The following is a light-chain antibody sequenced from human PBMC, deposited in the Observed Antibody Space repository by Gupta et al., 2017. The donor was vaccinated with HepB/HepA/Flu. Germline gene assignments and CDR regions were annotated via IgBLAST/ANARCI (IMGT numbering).Light chain of an antibody. J-gene: IGKJ1*01. V-gene: IGKV3-20*01. CDR1: QTVISSY. CDR2: GAS. CDR3: QQYDSSPRT. Sequence: QSQGTLAFSLGERATLSCRASQTVISSYLAWYQQKPGQAPRLLIYGASSRATGIPDRFSGSGSGTDFTLTITRLEPDDFAVYYCQQYDSSPRTFGQGTKVEIK.